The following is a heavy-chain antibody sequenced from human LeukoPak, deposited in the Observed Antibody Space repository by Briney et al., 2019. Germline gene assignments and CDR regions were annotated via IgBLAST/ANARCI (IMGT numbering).Heavy chain of an antibody. CDR2: INHSGST. V-gene: IGHV4-34*01. Sequence: KSSETLSLTCAVYGRSFSGYYWSWIRQPPGKGLEWIGEINHSGSTNYNPSLKSRVTISVDTSKNQFSLKLSSVTAADTAVYYCASSDIVVVPAAIFVDWGQGTLVTVSS. D-gene: IGHD2-2*01. CDR3: ASSDIVVVPAAIFVD. CDR1: GRSFSGYY. J-gene: IGHJ4*02.